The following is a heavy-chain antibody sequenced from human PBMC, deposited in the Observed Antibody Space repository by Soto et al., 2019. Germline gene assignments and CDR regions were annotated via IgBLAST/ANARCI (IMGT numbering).Heavy chain of an antibody. CDR3: ARGVDGDPAEH. V-gene: IGHV4-31*03. Sequence: QVQLQESGPGLVKPSQTLSLTCTVSGASISNGGYHWSWFRQRPGKGLEWIGYMFYSGTAHYNPSLQSRVAISVGSPSNQFSLNLTSVTAADSAVYYCARGVDGDPAEHWGPGTLVSVSS. CDR2: MFYSGTA. J-gene: IGHJ1*01. CDR1: GASISNGGYH. D-gene: IGHD2-15*01.